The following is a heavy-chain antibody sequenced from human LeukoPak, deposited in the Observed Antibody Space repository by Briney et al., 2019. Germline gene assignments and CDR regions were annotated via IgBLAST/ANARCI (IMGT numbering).Heavy chain of an antibody. Sequence: GGSLRLSCATSGFTFRNYAMTWVRQAPGQGLECVSAISGSGGTTYYADSVKGRFSISRDNSKNTLYLQMNSLRAEDTAVYFCAKQPSNWGRAFDIWGQGTMLPASP. D-gene: IGHD7-27*01. J-gene: IGHJ3*02. CDR1: GFTFRNYA. V-gene: IGHV3-23*01. CDR2: ISGSGGTT. CDR3: AKQPSNWGRAFDI.